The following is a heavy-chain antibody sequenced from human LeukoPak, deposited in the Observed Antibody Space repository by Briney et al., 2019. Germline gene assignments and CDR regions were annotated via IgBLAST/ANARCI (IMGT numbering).Heavy chain of an antibody. V-gene: IGHV3-7*04. Sequence: GGSLRLSCAASGFNISDFWMTWVRQAPGKGLEWVANIKEDGTEKHLIDSVKGRFTISRDNSKNTLYLQMNSLRDEDSAAYYCARVYLERLTAGYFDHWGQGTWVTVSP. D-gene: IGHD3-3*01. J-gene: IGHJ4*02. CDR3: ARVYLERLTAGYFDH. CDR2: IKEDGTEK. CDR1: GFNISDFW.